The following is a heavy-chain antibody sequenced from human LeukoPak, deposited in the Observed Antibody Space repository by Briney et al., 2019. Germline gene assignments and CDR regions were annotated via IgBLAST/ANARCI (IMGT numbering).Heavy chain of an antibody. J-gene: IGHJ4*02. CDR2: INWSGGST. D-gene: IGHD3-22*01. CDR1: GFTFDDYG. V-gene: IGHV3-20*04. CDR3: VRDWGYDSSGYWQKYFDT. Sequence: GGSLRLSCAASGFTFDDYGMSWVRQAPGKGLEWVSGINWSGGSTGYTDSVKGRFTISRDNAKNSLYLQMNSLRAEDTAVYYCVRDWGYDSSGYWQKYFDTWGQGTLVTVSS.